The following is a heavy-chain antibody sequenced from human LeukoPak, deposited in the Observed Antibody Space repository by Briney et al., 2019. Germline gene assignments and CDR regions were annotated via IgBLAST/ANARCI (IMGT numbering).Heavy chain of an antibody. CDR3: ARDPVRDYGSGTYYRDS. Sequence: SETLSLTCTVSGASISSRTYYWAWIRQPPGKGLERIGSIYYSGSTYYTPSLKSRVTISIDTSKNQFSLKLSSVTAADTAVYYCARDPVRDYGSGTYYRDSWGQGTLVTVSS. CDR2: IYYSGST. D-gene: IGHD3-10*01. J-gene: IGHJ4*02. CDR1: GASISSRTYY. V-gene: IGHV4-39*07.